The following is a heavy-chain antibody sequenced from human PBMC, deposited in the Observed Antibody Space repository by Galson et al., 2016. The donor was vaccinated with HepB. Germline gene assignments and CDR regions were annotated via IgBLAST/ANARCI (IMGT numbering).Heavy chain of an antibody. CDR1: GFTVSNNY. D-gene: IGHD5-12*01. CDR2: IYSGGTT. J-gene: IGHJ4*02. V-gene: IGHV3-66*02. Sequence: SLRLSCAASGFTVSNNYMTWVRQAPGKGLEYVSVIYSGGTTYYADSVKGRFTISRDNSQNSLFLQMNTLRAEDTAVYFCVRGVSGGHGWFDYWGQGTLVTVSS. CDR3: VRGVSGGHGWFDY.